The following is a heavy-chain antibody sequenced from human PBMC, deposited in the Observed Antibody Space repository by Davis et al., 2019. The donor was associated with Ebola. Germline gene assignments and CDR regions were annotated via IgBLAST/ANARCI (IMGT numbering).Heavy chain of an antibody. Sequence: ASVKVSCKASGYTFTSYYMHWVRQAPGQGLEWMGIINPSGGSTTYAQKFQGRVTMTRDTSTSTVYMELSSLRSEDTAVYYCAREEIVVVVAANESYYYYGMDVWGQGTTVTVSS. D-gene: IGHD2-15*01. V-gene: IGHV1-46*01. J-gene: IGHJ6*02. CDR1: GYTFTSYY. CDR3: AREEIVVVVAANESYYYYGMDV. CDR2: INPSGGST.